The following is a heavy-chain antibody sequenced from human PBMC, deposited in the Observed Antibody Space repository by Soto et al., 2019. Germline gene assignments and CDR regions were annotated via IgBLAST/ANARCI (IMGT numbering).Heavy chain of an antibody. CDR2: IYYGGNT. D-gene: IGHD1-20*01. Sequence: SETLSLTCTVSGGSISSGSYYWGCIRQPPGKGLEWIGSIYYGGNTYYNSSLKSRVTVSVDTSKNQFSLKLSSVTAADTAVYYCALGRGYNWNDCYFDYWGQGTLVTVSS. V-gene: IGHV4-39*01. CDR3: ALGRGYNWNDCYFDY. CDR1: GGSISSGSYY. J-gene: IGHJ4*02.